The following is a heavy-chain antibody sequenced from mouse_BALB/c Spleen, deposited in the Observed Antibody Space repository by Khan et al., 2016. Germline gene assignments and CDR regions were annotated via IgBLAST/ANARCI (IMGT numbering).Heavy chain of an antibody. CDR3: ARYYDYDWCAY. Sequence: QVQLQQPGAELVKPGASVKLSCKASGYTFTSYWMHWVKQRPGQGLEWIGEINPSNGRTNYNEKFKSKATLTVDKSSRTPNMQLASLPTEDSEVYYCARYYDYDWCAYWGQGTLVTVSA. CDR2: INPSNGRT. V-gene: IGHV1S81*02. CDR1: GYTFTSYW. D-gene: IGHD2-4*01. J-gene: IGHJ3*01.